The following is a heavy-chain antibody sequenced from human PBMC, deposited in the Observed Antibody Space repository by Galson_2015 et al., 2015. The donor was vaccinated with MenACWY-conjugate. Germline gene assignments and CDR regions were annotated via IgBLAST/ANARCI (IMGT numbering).Heavy chain of an antibody. Sequence: SATLSLTCTVSGRSVSNSSYYWGWIRQPPGKGLEWIGSIYYRGSTYYNPSLKSRVIISVDTSKNQFSLKLSSVTAADTALYYCARHVKVWFVVGSPPDSWGQGTLVTVSS. CDR2: IYYRGST. CDR3: ARHVKVWFVVGSPPDS. J-gene: IGHJ4*02. CDR1: GRSVSNSSYY. D-gene: IGHD2-15*01. V-gene: IGHV4-39*01.